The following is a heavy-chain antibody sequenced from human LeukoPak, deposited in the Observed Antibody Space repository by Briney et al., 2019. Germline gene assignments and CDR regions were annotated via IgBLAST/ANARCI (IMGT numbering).Heavy chain of an antibody. CDR1: GFTFTNAW. D-gene: IGHD4-17*01. V-gene: IGHV3-15*01. CDR3: ATEYYGAYNY. Sequence: GGSLRLSCAASGFTFTNAWMSWVRQAPGKGLEWVGHFKSRTDGGPTDYAAPVKDRFTISRDDSKDTLYLQMNSLKTEDIAVYYCATEYYGAYNYWGQGTLVTVSS. CDR2: FKSRTDGGPT. J-gene: IGHJ4*02.